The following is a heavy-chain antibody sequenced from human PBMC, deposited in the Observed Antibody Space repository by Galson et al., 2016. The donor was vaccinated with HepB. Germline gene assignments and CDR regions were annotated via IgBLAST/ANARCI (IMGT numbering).Heavy chain of an antibody. D-gene: IGHD3-10*01. Sequence: QSGAEVKKPGESLKISCKASGYSFASDWIGWVRQMPGKGLERMGIIYPDDSDTRYSPSFQGQVTISVAKAISTAYLQWSSLKASDTAIYYCARLLGRIRVRDSRWFDPWGQGTLVTVSS. CDR3: ARLLGRIRVRDSRWFDP. CDR2: IYPDDSDT. V-gene: IGHV5-51*01. CDR1: GYSFASDW. J-gene: IGHJ5*02.